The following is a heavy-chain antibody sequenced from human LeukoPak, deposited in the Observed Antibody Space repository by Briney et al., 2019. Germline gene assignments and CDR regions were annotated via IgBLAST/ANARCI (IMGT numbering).Heavy chain of an antibody. Sequence: GGSLRLSCGASGFTFSNYGMLWVRQAPGKGLDWVAFIRYDGNNKLYADSVKGRFTISRDNSKNTLYLHINSLRAEDTAVYYCARGGSYLSAFDIWGQGTMVTVSS. CDR1: GFTFSNYG. J-gene: IGHJ3*02. D-gene: IGHD1-26*01. CDR2: IRYDGNNK. V-gene: IGHV3-30*02. CDR3: ARGGSYLSAFDI.